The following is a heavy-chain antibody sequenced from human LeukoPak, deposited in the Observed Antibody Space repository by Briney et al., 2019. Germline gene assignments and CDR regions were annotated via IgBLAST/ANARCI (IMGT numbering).Heavy chain of an antibody. CDR1: GGSISSGGYY. Sequence: SETLSLTCTVSGGSISSGGYYWSWIRQHPGKGLEWIGYISNSGSTYYNPSLNSRITISVGTSKSQFSLKLSPVTAADTAVYYCARVRGYSYGELDYWGQGTLVTVSS. V-gene: IGHV4-31*03. D-gene: IGHD5-18*01. CDR3: ARVRGYSYGELDY. CDR2: ISNSGST. J-gene: IGHJ4*02.